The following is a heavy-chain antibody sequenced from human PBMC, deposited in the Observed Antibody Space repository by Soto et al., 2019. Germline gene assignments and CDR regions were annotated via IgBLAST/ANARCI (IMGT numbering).Heavy chain of an antibody. CDR2: IYYSGST. J-gene: IGHJ4*02. D-gene: IGHD1-1*01. Sequence: TVSGGSISSSSYYWGWIRQPPGKGLEWIGSIYYSGSTYYNPSLKSRVTISVDTSKNQFSLKLSSVTAADTAVYYCASSTTGTTFTFDYWGQGTLVTVYS. CDR1: GGSISSSSYY. V-gene: IGHV4-39*01. CDR3: ASSTTGTTFTFDY.